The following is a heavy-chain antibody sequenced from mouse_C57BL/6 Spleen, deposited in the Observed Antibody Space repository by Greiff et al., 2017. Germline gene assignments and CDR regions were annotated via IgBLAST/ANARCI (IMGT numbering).Heavy chain of an antibody. CDR2: ISSGSSTI. CDR3: ARDDQGFAY. J-gene: IGHJ3*01. CDR1: GFTFSDYG. V-gene: IGHV5-17*01. Sequence: EVKLMESGGGLVKPGGSLKLSCAASGFTFSDYGMHWVRQAPEKGLEWVAYISSGSSTIYYADTVKGRFTISRDNAKNTLFLQMTSLRSEDTAMYYCARDDQGFAYWGQGTLVTVSA.